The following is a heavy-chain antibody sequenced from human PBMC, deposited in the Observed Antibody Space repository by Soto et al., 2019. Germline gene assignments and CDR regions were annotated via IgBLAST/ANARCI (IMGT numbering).Heavy chain of an antibody. CDR1: GYIFTNSW. V-gene: IGHV5-51*01. Sequence: PGESLKISCKASGYIFTNSWIAWVRQLPGQGLEWMGIFYSGDSDTRYSPSFQGQVTLSADKSISTAYLQWSSLKASDTAIYYCARTGRTGDYFDYWGQGTLVTVSS. J-gene: IGHJ4*02. CDR3: ARTGRTGDYFDY. CDR2: FYSGDSDT. D-gene: IGHD1-1*01.